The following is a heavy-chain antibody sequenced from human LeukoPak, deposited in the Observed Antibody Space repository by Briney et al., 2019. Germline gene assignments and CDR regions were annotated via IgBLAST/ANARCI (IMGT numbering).Heavy chain of an antibody. CDR2: INPNTGDT. CDR1: GYTFTAYY. J-gene: IGHJ4*02. D-gene: IGHD2-15*01. CDR3: ASYPRYVSTPPFDY. Sequence: ASVRVSCKASGYTFTAYYMHWVRQAPGQGPEWMGWINPNTGDTKYAKNFQGRVTMTRDTTISTAYLELSRLTSDDTAVYYCASYPRYVSTPPFDYWGQGTLVTVSS. V-gene: IGHV1-2*02.